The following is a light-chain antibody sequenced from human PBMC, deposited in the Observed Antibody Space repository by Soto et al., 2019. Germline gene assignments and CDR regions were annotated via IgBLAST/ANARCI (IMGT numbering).Light chain of an antibody. CDR1: QCISSY. J-gene: IGKJ5*01. CDR3: QQTYTTPIT. V-gene: IGKV1-39*01. CDR2: DAS. Sequence: IQLTHSPSSLSASLGDRVTITFRASQCISSYLGWYQQKPVKSPNLLIYDASTLHSGVPSRFSGGGSGTDFTLTINNLQPEDIATYFCQQTYTTPITFGQGTRLEIK.